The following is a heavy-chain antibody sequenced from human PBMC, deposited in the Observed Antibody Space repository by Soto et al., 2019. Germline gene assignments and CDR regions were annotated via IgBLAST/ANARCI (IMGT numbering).Heavy chain of an antibody. Sequence: SETLSLTCTVSGGSISSYYWSWIRQPPGKGLEWIGYIYYSGSTNYNPSLKSRVTISVDTSKNQFSLKLSSVTAADTAVYYCARSDYGDYDYWGQGTLVTVSS. V-gene: IGHV4-59*01. CDR3: ARSDYGDYDY. CDR2: IYYSGST. J-gene: IGHJ4*02. D-gene: IGHD4-17*01. CDR1: GGSISSYY.